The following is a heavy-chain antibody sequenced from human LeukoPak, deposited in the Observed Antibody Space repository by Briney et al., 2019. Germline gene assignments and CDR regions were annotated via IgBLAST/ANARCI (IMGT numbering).Heavy chain of an antibody. CDR3: ASGDSAARNDY. CDR1: GFTLSSYW. Sequence: GGSLRLSCAASGFTLSSYWLHWVRQAPGKGLVWVSRIHSGGSVSSYADSMKGRFTISRDNAKNTVSLQMNSLRAEDTAVYYCASGDSAARNDYWGQGTLVTVSS. V-gene: IGHV3-74*01. CDR2: IHSGGSVS. D-gene: IGHD6-25*01. J-gene: IGHJ4*02.